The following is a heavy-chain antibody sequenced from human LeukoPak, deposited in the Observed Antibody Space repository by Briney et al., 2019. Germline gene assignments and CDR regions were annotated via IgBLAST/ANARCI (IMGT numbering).Heavy chain of an antibody. CDR2: INSDGRST. CDR3: VRGGSTHFQH. V-gene: IGHV3-74*01. CDR1: GFTFSDQY. Sequence: PGGSLRLSCAASGFTFSDQYIDWVRQAPGEGLVWVSRINSDGRSTSYADSVKGRFTISRDNAENTLYLQMNSLRAEDTAVYYCVRGGSTHFQHWGQGTLVTVSS. J-gene: IGHJ1*01. D-gene: IGHD3-16*01.